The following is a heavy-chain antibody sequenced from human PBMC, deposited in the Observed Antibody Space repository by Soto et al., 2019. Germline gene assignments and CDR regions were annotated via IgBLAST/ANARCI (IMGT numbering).Heavy chain of an antibody. Sequence: GASVKVSCKASGYTFTGYYMHWVRQAPGQGLEWMGWINPNSGGTNYAQKLQGWVTMTRDTSISTAYMELSRLRSDDTAVYYCASDNYDFWSGYQNWFDPWGQGTLVTVSS. CDR2: INPNSGGT. CDR1: GYTFTGYY. J-gene: IGHJ5*02. V-gene: IGHV1-2*04. D-gene: IGHD3-3*01. CDR3: ASDNYDFWSGYQNWFDP.